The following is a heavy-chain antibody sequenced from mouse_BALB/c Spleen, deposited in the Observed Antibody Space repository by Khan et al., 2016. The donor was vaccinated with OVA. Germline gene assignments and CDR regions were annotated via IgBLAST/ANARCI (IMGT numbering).Heavy chain of an antibody. V-gene: IGHV2-9*02. Sequence: VQLKESGPGLVAPSQSLSITCTVSGFSLTSYGVHWVRQPPGKGLEGLGVIWAGGGTNYYSPLLSSLSISKGNSKSQVFLKMNSQQTDDTAMYYCARLEDKWGQGTTLTVSS. CDR3: ARLEDK. J-gene: IGHJ2*01. CDR2: IWAGGGT. CDR1: GFSLTSYG.